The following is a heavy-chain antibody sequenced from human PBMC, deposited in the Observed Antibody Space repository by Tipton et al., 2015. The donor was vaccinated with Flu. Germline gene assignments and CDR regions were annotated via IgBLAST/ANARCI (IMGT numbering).Heavy chain of an antibody. D-gene: IGHD3-22*01. CDR1: GFTFSSYG. J-gene: IGHJ3*02. Sequence: GSLRLSCAASGFTFSSYGMHWVRQAPGKGLEWVAFIRCDGSNKYYADSVKGRFTISRDNSKNTLYLQMNSLRAEDTAVYYCAKSSHYYDSSGSAFDIWGQGTMVTVSS. V-gene: IGHV3-30*02. CDR3: AKSSHYYDSSGSAFDI. CDR2: IRCDGSNK.